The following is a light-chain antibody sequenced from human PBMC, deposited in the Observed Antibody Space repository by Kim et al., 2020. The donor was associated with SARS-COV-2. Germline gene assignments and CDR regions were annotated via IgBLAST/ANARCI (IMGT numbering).Light chain of an antibody. CDR2: DVN. CDR1: RDGVGGYDF. V-gene: IGLV2-14*03. J-gene: IGLJ3*02. CDR3: SSYTSGSTWV. Sequence: QSLSSSCTRTRDGVGGYDFVSWYQQHPGKAPQLIIFDVNNRPSGVSNRFSGSKSDNTASLTISGLQAEDEADYYCSSYTSGSTWVFGGGTQLTVL.